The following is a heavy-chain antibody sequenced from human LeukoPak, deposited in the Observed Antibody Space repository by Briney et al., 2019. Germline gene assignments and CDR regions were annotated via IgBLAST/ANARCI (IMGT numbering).Heavy chain of an antibody. CDR3: AREYSGYPSPGYRNPYYFDY. D-gene: IGHD5-12*01. V-gene: IGHV1-2*02. CDR1: GYTFTGYY. CDR2: INPNSGGT. Sequence: ASVKVSCKASGYTFTGYYMHWVRQAPGQGLEWMGWINPNSGGTNYAQKFQGRVTMTRDRSISTAYMELSRLRSDDTAVYYCAREYSGYPSPGYRNPYYFDYWGQGTLVTVSS. J-gene: IGHJ4*02.